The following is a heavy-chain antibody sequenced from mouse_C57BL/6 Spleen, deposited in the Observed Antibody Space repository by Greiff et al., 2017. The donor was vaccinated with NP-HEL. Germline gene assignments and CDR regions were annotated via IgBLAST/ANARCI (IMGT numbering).Heavy chain of an antibody. CDR3: ARELGYFDY. CDR2: IYPGSGST. D-gene: IGHD4-1*01. V-gene: IGHV1-55*01. Sequence: VQLQQSGAELVKPGASVKMSCKASGYTFTSYWITWVKQRPGQGLEWIGDIYPGSGSTNYNEKFKSKATLTVDTSSGTAYMQLSSLTSDDSAVYYCARELGYFDYWGQGTTLTVSS. CDR1: GYTFTSYW. J-gene: IGHJ2*01.